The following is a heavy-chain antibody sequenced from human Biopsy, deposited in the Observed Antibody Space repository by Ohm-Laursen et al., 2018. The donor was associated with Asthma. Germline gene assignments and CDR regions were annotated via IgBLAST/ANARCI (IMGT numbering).Heavy chain of an antibody. CDR1: GFAVSRDH. V-gene: IGHV3-53*01. D-gene: IGHD3-22*01. CDR2: IYSGGTS. J-gene: IGHJ4*02. CDR3: ARGDSSNWSHYYFDY. Sequence: SLRLSYAASGFAVSRDHMFWVRQAPGKGLEWVSVIYSGGTSHTADSVRGRFTISRDYSKNTLYLQMHSLRAEDTAVYYCARGDSSNWSHYYFDYWGQGTLVTVSS.